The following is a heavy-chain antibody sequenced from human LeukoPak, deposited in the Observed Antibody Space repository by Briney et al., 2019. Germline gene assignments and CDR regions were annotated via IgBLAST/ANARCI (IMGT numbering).Heavy chain of an antibody. CDR2: ISSSSSYI. CDR3: ARVYDFWSGYYGYFDY. V-gene: IGHV3-21*01. D-gene: IGHD3-3*01. Sequence: GGSLRLSCAASGFTFSSYSMNWVRQAPGKGLEWVSSISSSSSYIYYADSVKGRFTISRDNAKNSLYLQMNSLRAEDTAVYYCARVYDFWSGYYGYFDYWGQGTLVTASS. J-gene: IGHJ4*02. CDR1: GFTFSSYS.